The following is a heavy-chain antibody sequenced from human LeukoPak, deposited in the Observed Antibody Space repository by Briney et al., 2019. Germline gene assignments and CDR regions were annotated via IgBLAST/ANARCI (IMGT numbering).Heavy chain of an antibody. CDR2: SGNT. D-gene: IGHD3-22*01. CDR1: GGSITTYY. J-gene: IGHJ3*02. Sequence: SETLSLTCTVSGGSITTYYWSWIRQPPGKGLEWIGYSGNTDYNPSLKSRVTMSVDTSINQFSLKLSSVTAADTAVYYCAISSYDSSGDDAFDIWGQGTMVTVSS. CDR3: AISSYDSSGDDAFDI. V-gene: IGHV4-59*12.